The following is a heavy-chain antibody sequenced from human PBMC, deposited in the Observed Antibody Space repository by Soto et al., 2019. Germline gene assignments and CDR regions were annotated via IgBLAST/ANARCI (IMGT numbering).Heavy chain of an antibody. Sequence: QVQLVESGGGVVQPGRSLRLSCAASGFTFSSYGMHWVRQAPGKGLEWVAVIWYDGSNKYHADSVKGRFTISRDNSENTLYLQLNSLRAEDTAVYYCARDRYSSGWYDLDYWGQGTLVNVSS. D-gene: IGHD6-19*01. V-gene: IGHV3-33*01. J-gene: IGHJ4*02. CDR3: ARDRYSSGWYDLDY. CDR2: IWYDGSNK. CDR1: GFTFSSYG.